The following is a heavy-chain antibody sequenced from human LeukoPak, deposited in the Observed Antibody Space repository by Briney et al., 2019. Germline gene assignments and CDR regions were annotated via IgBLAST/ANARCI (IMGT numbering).Heavy chain of an antibody. V-gene: IGHV1-2*02. Sequence: ASVKVSCKASGYTFNDYYMHWVRQAPGQGLEWMGWINPNSGGTNYAQKFQGRVTMTRDTSISTAYMELSRLRSDDTAVYYCLVRGVTLQPTTYFDYWGQGTLVTVSS. D-gene: IGHD3-10*02. J-gene: IGHJ4*02. CDR1: GYTFNDYY. CDR2: INPNSGGT. CDR3: LVRGVTLQPTTYFDY.